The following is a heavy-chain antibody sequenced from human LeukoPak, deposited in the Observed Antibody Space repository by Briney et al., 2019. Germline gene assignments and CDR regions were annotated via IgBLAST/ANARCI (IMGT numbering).Heavy chain of an antibody. J-gene: IGHJ4*02. D-gene: IGHD6-19*01. V-gene: IGHV3-30*04. CDR1: GFTFSSYA. CDR2: ISYDGSNK. Sequence: PGGSLRLSCAASGFTFSSYAMHWVRQAPGKGLEWVAVISYDGSNKYYADSVKGRFTISRDNSKNTLYLQMNSLRAEDTAVYYCARGGYSSGWYGGYYFDYWGQGTLVTVSS. CDR3: ARGGYSSGWYGGYYFDY.